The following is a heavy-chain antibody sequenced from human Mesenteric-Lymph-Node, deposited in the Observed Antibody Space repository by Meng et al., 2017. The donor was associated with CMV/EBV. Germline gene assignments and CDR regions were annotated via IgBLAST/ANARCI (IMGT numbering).Heavy chain of an antibody. CDR1: GGSISSSSYY. V-gene: IGHV4-39*07. Sequence: ESLKISCTVSGGSISSSSYYWGWIRQPPGKGLEWIGSIYYSGSTYYNPSLKSRVTISVDTSKNQFSLKLSSVTAADTAVYYCARELPTQGFDPWGQGTLVTVSS. CDR2: IYYSGST. D-gene: IGHD1-26*01. J-gene: IGHJ5*02. CDR3: ARELPTQGFDP.